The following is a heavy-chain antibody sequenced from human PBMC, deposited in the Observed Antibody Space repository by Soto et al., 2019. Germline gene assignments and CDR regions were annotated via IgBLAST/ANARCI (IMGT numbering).Heavy chain of an antibody. V-gene: IGHV3-23*01. J-gene: IGHJ4*02. CDR1: GFTFSSYV. CDR3: AKAKADYYSLDY. Sequence: PGGSLRLSCTASGFTFSSYVMTWVRQAPGKGLEWVSGIRGSGGYTYYADSVRGRFTISRDNSKDTLYLQLNSLRAEDTAIYYCAKAKADYYSLDYWGQGSLVTVSS. D-gene: IGHD1-26*01. CDR2: IRGSGGYT.